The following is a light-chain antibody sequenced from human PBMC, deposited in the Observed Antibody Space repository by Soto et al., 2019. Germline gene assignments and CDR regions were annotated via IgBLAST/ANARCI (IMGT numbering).Light chain of an antibody. J-gene: IGKJ2*01. V-gene: IGKV3-20*01. Sequence: EIVLTQSPGTLSLSPGERATRSCRASQSVSSSCLAWYQQKPGQAPRLLIYGASNRATGIPDRFSGSGSGTDFTLTISRREPEDFAVYYCQQYGISSYTFGQGTKLDIK. CDR2: GAS. CDR1: QSVSSSC. CDR3: QQYGISSYT.